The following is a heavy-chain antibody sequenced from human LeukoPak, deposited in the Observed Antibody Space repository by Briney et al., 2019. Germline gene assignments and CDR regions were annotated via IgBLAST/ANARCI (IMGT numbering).Heavy chain of an antibody. V-gene: IGHV4-39*07. CDR1: GDSISNTNFY. CDR3: ARVTGYRIEDYFDY. CDR2: MYYSGSI. Sequence: SETLSLTCSVSGDSISNTNFYWGWIRQPLGKGLEWIGSMYYSGSIHYNPSLKSRVTISVETSKNEFSLKLRSVTAADTAVYYCARVTGYRIEDYFDYWGQGTLVTVSS. J-gene: IGHJ4*02. D-gene: IGHD6-13*01.